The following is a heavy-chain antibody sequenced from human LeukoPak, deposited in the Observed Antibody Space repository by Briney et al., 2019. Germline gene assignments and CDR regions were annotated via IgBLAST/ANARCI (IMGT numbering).Heavy chain of an antibody. CDR2: IYYSGST. Sequence: SETLSLTCTVSGRPISSYYWIWIRQPPGKGLEWIGYIYYSGSTNFNPPLKSRVTISVDKSKNQFSLKLSSVTAAGTAVYYCSRQTRTTADAFDIWGQGTMVTVSS. J-gene: IGHJ3*02. CDR3: SRQTRTTADAFDI. CDR1: GRPISSYY. D-gene: IGHD4-17*01. V-gene: IGHV4-59*01.